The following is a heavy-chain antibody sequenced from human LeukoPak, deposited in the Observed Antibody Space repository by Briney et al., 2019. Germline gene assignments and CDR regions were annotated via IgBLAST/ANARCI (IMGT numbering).Heavy chain of an antibody. D-gene: IGHD3-9*01. CDR3: ARKGYDILTGHIDY. V-gene: IGHV3-21*01. CDR1: GISVSNDY. J-gene: IGHJ4*02. CDR2: ISSSSSYI. Sequence: GGSLRLSCAASGISVSNDYMSWVRQAPGKGLEWVSSISSSSSYIYYADSVKGRFTISRDNAKNSLYLQMNSLRAEDTAVYYCARKGYDILTGHIDYWGQGTLVTVSS.